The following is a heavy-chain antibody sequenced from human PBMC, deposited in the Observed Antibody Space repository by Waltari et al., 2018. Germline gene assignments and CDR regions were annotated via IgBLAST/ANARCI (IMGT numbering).Heavy chain of an antibody. CDR1: GYTFTSYG. D-gene: IGHD6-13*01. V-gene: IGHV1-18*01. J-gene: IGHJ2*01. CDR2: ISAYNGNT. Sequence: QVQLVQSGAEVKKPGASVKVSCKASGYTFTSYGIRWVRQAPGQGLAWMGWISAYNGNTNYAQKLQGRVTMTTDTSTSTAYMELRSLRSDETAGDYCARRQQLVHMGNNGYFDLWGRGTLVTVSS. CDR3: ARRQQLVHMGNNGYFDL.